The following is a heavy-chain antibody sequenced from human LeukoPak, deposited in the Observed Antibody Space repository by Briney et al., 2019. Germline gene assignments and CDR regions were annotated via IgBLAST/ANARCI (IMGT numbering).Heavy chain of an antibody. D-gene: IGHD5-24*01. Sequence: SQTLSLTCTVSGGSISSGGYYWSWIRQHPGKGLEWIGYIYYSGSTYYNPSLKSRVTISVDTSKNQFSLKPSSVTAADTAVYYCARGRRDGYNQHRFDWGQGTLVTVSS. CDR1: GGSISSGGYY. CDR3: ARGRRDGYNQHRFD. V-gene: IGHV4-31*03. CDR2: IYYSGST. J-gene: IGHJ4*02.